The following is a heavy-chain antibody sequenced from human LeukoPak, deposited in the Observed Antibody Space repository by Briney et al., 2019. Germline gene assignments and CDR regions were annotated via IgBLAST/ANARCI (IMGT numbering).Heavy chain of an antibody. J-gene: IGHJ5*02. Sequence: PSETLCLTCTVSGGSISSYYWSWIRQPPGKGLEWIGYIYYSGSTNYNPSLKSRVTISVDTSKNQFSLKLSSVTAADTAVYYCARETSMNWFDPWGQGTLVTVSS. CDR1: GGSISSYY. D-gene: IGHD2/OR15-2a*01. CDR2: IYYSGST. V-gene: IGHV4-59*01. CDR3: ARETSMNWFDP.